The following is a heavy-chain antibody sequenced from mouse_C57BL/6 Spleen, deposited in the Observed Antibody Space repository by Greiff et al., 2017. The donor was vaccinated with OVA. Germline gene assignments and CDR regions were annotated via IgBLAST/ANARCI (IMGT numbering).Heavy chain of an antibody. Sequence: VHLQQSGAELVKPGASVKMSCKASGYTFTTYPIEWMKQIHGQSLAWIGNFHPYNDDTKYNEKFKGKATLTVEKSSSTLYLELSRLTSDDSAVYCFAMYDYDGWYYFGCWGKGITLSVAS. CDR1: GYTFTTYP. V-gene: IGHV1-47*01. CDR2: FHPYNDDT. CDR3: AMYDYDGWYYFGC. J-gene: IGHJ2*01. D-gene: IGHD2-4*01.